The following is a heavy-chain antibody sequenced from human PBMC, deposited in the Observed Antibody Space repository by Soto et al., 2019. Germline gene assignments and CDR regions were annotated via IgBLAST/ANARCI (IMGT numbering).Heavy chain of an antibody. V-gene: IGHV1-46*01. CDR2: INPSGGST. J-gene: IGHJ4*02. D-gene: IGHD6-6*01. Sequence: ASVKVSCKASGYTFTSYYMHWVRQAPGQGLEWMGIINPSGGSTSYAQKFQGRVTMTRDTSTSTVYMELSSLRSGDTAVYYCARPEAARTGGPFNWGQGTLVTVSS. CDR1: GYTFTSYY. CDR3: ARPEAARTGGPFN.